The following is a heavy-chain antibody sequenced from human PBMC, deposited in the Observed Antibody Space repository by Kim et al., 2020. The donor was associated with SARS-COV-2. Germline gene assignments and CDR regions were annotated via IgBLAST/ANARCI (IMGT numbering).Heavy chain of an antibody. J-gene: IGHJ6*02. V-gene: IGHV1-24*01. CDR1: GYTLTELS. CDR3: APGVRGVIMSRWWYGMDV. D-gene: IGHD3-10*01. CDR2: FDPEDGET. Sequence: ASVKVSCKVSGYTLTELSMHWVRQAPGKGLEWMGGFDPEDGETIYAQKFQGRVTMTEDTSTDTAYMELSSLRSEDTAVYYCAPGVRGVIMSRWWYGMDVWGQGTTVTVSS.